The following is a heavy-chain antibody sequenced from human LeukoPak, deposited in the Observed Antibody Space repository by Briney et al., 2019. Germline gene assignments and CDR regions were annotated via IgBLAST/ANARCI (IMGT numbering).Heavy chain of an antibody. D-gene: IGHD6-13*01. CDR2: VKQDGSEK. V-gene: IGHV3-7*01. CDR3: ARENRQSIAAAGPFDY. CDR1: GFTFSSHW. J-gene: IGHJ4*02. Sequence: PGGSLRHSCAASGFTFSSHWMTWVRQAPGKGLEWVASVKQDGSEKYYVDSVKGRFTISRDNAKKSLHLQMNSLRAEDTAVYYCARENRQSIAAAGPFDYWGQGTLVTVSS.